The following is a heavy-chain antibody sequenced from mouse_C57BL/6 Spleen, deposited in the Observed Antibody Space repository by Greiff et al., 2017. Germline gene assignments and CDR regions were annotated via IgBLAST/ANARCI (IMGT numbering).Heavy chain of an antibody. CDR1: GYTFTDYN. CDR2: INPNNGGT. CDR3: AMIYYDYPWFAY. V-gene: IGHV1-18*01. J-gene: IGHJ3*01. Sequence: VQLQQSGPELVKPGASVKIPCKASGYTFTDYNMDWVKQSHGKSLEWIGDINPNNGGTIYNQKVKGKATLTVDKSSSTAYMELRSLTSEDTAVYYCAMIYYDYPWFAYWGQGTLVTVSA. D-gene: IGHD2-4*01.